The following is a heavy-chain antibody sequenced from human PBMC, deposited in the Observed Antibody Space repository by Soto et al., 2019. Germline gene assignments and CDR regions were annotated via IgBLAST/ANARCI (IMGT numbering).Heavy chain of an antibody. CDR3: ARDGVGATTFFGYFDY. D-gene: IGHD1-26*01. V-gene: IGHV3-33*01. J-gene: IGHJ4*02. CDR2: TRHDGSNT. CDR1: GFTFSGYV. Sequence: QVQLVESGGGVVQPGRSLRLSCAASGFTFSGYVMHWVRQAPGKGLEWVAITRHDGSNTYYADSVRGRFTISRDNSKRTLYLQMDSLRAEDTAVYYCARDGVGATTFFGYFDYWGQGTLVTVSS.